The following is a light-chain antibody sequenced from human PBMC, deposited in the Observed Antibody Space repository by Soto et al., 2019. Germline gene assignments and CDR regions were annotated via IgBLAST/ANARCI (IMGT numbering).Light chain of an antibody. J-gene: IGKJ5*01. CDR1: QSISSY. Sequence: DIQMTQSPSSLSASVGDRVTITCRASQSISSYLNWYQQKPGKAPKLLIYAASSLQSGVPSRFSGSISGTDFTLTISSLQPEDFATYYCQQSYSTITFGQGTRLEIK. CDR3: QQSYSTIT. CDR2: AAS. V-gene: IGKV1-39*01.